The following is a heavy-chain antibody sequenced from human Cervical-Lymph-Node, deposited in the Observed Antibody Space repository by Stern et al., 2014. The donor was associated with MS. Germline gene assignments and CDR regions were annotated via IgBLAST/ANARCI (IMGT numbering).Heavy chain of an antibody. CDR2: ISTTGSTT. CDR3: VRSGAGNWFDP. D-gene: IGHD3-10*01. Sequence: VQLVESGGGLVKTGGSLRLSCAASGFTFSAFYMTWMRQAPGTGLEWVSYISTTGSTTYYADSVKGRFTISRDNAKNSVSLQMNSLRVEDTAVYYCVRSGAGNWFDPWGQGTLVTVSS. J-gene: IGHJ5*02. CDR1: GFTFSAFY. V-gene: IGHV3-11*01.